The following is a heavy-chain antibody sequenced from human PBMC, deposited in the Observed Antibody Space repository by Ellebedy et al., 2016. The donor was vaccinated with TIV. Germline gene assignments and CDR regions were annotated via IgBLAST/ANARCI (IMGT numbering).Heavy chain of an antibody. CDR2: ISNKANSYTT. CDR1: GFTFSDHY. J-gene: IGHJ4*02. D-gene: IGHD1-26*01. V-gene: IGHV3-72*01. CDR3: GRDISGSYSPY. Sequence: GESLKISXAASGFTFSDHYMDWVRQAPGKGLEWVGRISNKANSYTTDYAASVRGRFTISRDDSKNSLYLQMSGLKVEDTAVYYCGRDISGSYSPYWGQGTLVTVSS.